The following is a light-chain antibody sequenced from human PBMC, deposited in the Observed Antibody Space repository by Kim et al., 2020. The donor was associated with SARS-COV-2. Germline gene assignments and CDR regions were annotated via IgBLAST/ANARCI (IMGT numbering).Light chain of an antibody. V-gene: IGKV1-27*01. CDR2: AAS. Sequence: DIQMTQSPSSLSASVGDRITITCRASQGISNYLAWYQQKPGKVPQLLIYAASTLQSRVPSRFSGSGSGTDFTLTISSLQPEDVVTYYCHKYNSAQWTFGQGTQVDIK. J-gene: IGKJ1*01. CDR3: HKYNSAQWT. CDR1: QGISNY.